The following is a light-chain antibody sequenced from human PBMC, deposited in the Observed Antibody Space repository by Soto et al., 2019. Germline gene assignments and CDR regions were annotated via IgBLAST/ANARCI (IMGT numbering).Light chain of an antibody. CDR2: WAS. J-gene: IGKJ1*01. V-gene: IGKV4-1*01. CDR1: QSVLYSSNNKNY. Sequence: DIVMTQSPDSLAVSLVERATINCKSSQSVLYSSNNKNYLAWYQQKPVQPPKLLIYWASTRDSGVPDRFSGSGSGTDFTLTISSLQAEDVAVYYCQQYYSTPRTFGQGTKVEIK. CDR3: QQYYSTPRT.